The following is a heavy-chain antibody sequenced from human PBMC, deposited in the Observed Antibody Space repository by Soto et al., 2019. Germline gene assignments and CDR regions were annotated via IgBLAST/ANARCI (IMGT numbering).Heavy chain of an antibody. D-gene: IGHD3-9*01. Sequence: GGSLRLSYAASGFTFSSYSMNWVRQAPGKGLEWVSYISSSSSTIYYADSVKGRFTISRDNAKNSLYLQMNSLRAEDTAVYYCARDSMTGLNWFDPWGQGTLVTVSS. J-gene: IGHJ5*02. CDR3: ARDSMTGLNWFDP. CDR2: ISSSSSTI. CDR1: GFTFSSYS. V-gene: IGHV3-48*01.